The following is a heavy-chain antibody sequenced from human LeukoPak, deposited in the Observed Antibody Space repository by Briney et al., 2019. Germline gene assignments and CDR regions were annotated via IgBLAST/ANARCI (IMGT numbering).Heavy chain of an antibody. Sequence: SETLSLTCTVSGGSISSGSYYWSWIRQPAGKGLEWIGRIYTGGSTNYNPSLKSRVTISVDTSKNQFSLKLSSVTAADTAVYYCARDLIDRGYSKAYTFYWYFDLWGRGTLVTVSS. CDR3: ARDLIDRGYSKAYTFYWYFDL. V-gene: IGHV4-61*02. CDR2: IYTGGST. CDR1: GGSISSGSYY. D-gene: IGHD6-13*01. J-gene: IGHJ2*01.